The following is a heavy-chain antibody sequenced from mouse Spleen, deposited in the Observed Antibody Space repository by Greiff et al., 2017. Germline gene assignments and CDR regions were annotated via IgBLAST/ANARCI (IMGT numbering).Heavy chain of an antibody. J-gene: IGHJ4*01. CDR2: ISYDGSN. CDR3: ARRDYGRESYAVDY. CDR1: GYSITSGYY. D-gene: IGHD1-1*01. Sequence: EVQLQQSGPGLVKPSQSLSLTCSVTGYSITSGYYWNWIRQFPGNKLEWMGYISYDGSNNYNPSLKNRISITRDTSKNQFFLKLNSVTTEDTATYYCARRDYGRESYAVDYWGQGTSVTVSS. V-gene: IGHV3-6*01.